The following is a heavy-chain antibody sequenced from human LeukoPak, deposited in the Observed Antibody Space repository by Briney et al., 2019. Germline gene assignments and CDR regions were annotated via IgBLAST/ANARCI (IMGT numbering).Heavy chain of an antibody. CDR1: GGSISSGSYY. V-gene: IGHV4-61*02. J-gene: IGHJ4*02. D-gene: IGHD3-10*01. Sequence: SETLSLTCTVSGGSISSGSYYWSWIRQPAGKGLEWIGRIYTSGSTNYNPSLKSRVTISVDTSKNQFSLKLSSMTAADTAVYYCARDIGNYVDYWGQGTLVTVSS. CDR2: IYTSGST. CDR3: ARDIGNYVDY.